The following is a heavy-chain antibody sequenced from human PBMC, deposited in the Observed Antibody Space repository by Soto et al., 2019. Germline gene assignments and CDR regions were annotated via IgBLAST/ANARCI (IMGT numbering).Heavy chain of an antibody. CDR3: ARDLWGYCGADCYPLDV. V-gene: IGHV4-59*01. J-gene: IGHJ6*02. CDR1: GGSISSYY. Sequence: QVRLQESGPGLVKPSETLSLTCTVSGGSISSYYWSWIRQPPGKGLEWIGYMYNTGSTIYNPSLKSRVTISVDTSENQFSLKLNSVTAADTAVYYCARDLWGYCGADCYPLDVWGQGTTVTVSS. CDR2: MYNTGST. D-gene: IGHD2-21*02.